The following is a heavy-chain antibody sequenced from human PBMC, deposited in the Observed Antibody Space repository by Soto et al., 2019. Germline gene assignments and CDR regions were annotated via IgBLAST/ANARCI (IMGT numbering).Heavy chain of an antibody. CDR3: AREYSYGYYYYYAMDV. V-gene: IGHV3-66*01. D-gene: IGHD5-18*01. CDR2: IYSGGST. J-gene: IGHJ6*02. Sequence: EVELVESRGGLVQPGGSLRLSCAASGFTVSSNYMSWVRQAPGKGLEWVSVIYSGGSTYYADSVKGRFTISRDNSKNTLYLQMNSLRAEDTAVYYCAREYSYGYYYYYAMDVWGQGTTVTVSS. CDR1: GFTVSSNY.